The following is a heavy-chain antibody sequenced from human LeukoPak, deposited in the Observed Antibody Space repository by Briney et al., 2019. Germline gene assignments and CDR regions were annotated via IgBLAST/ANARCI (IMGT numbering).Heavy chain of an antibody. V-gene: IGHV4-34*01. CDR2: INHSGST. CDR1: GGSFSGYY. D-gene: IGHD3-10*01. CDR3: ARWRSGYGLGSYYVFDY. Sequence: SETLSLTCAVYGGSFSGYYWSWIRQPPGKGLEWIGEINHSGSTNYNPSLKSRVTISVDTSKNQFSLKLSSVTAADTAVYYCARWRSGYGLGSYYVFDYWGQGTLVTVSS. J-gene: IGHJ4*02.